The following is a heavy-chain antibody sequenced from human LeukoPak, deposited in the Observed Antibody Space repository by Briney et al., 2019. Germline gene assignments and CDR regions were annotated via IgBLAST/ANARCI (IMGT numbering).Heavy chain of an antibody. CDR2: INPNSGGT. CDR3: TPEQHLVSGFDP. V-gene: IGHV1-2*02. CDR1: GYTFTGYY. J-gene: IGHJ5*02. D-gene: IGHD6-13*01. Sequence: ASVKVSCKASGYTFTGYYIHWVRQAPGQGLEWMGWINPNSGGTNYAQRFQGRVTMTRDTSISTVYMELSRLKSDDTAVYCCTPEQHLVSGFDPWGQGTLVTVSS.